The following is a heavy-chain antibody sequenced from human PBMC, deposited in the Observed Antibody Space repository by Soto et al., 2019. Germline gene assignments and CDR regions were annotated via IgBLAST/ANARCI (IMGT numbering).Heavy chain of an antibody. CDR2: IIPFLGIS. CDR1: GGTFNTYT. Sequence: QVQLVQSGAELKVAGSSVRVSCTASGGTFNTYTFSWVRQAPGQGLEWMGRIIPFLGISNYAPQFQGRIMIAANRYTSTTYLDLTGLTSEDTALYYCATEDRSSSLDDWGQGSLVTVSS. J-gene: IGHJ4*02. D-gene: IGHD6-6*01. CDR3: ATEDRSSSLDD. V-gene: IGHV1-69*08.